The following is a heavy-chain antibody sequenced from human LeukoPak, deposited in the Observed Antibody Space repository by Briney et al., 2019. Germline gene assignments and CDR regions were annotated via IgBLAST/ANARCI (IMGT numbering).Heavy chain of an antibody. CDR1: GFTFSSYS. CDR3: AREGVILGYGL. Sequence: GGSLRLSCAASGFTFSSYSMNWVRQAPGKGLEWVSSISSSSSYIYYADSVKGRFTISRDNAKNSLYLQMNSLRAEDTAVYYCAREGVILGYGLWGQGTLVTVSS. J-gene: IGHJ4*02. CDR2: ISSSSSYI. V-gene: IGHV3-21*01. D-gene: IGHD5-18*01.